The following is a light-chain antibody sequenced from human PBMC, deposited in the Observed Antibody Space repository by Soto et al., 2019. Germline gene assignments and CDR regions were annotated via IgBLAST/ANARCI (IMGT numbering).Light chain of an antibody. CDR2: RNS. CDR1: SSNIGSNY. Sequence: QSVLTQPPSASGTPGQRDTISCSGSSSNIGSNYVYWYQQLPGAAPKLLIYRNSQRPSGVPDRFSGSKSGTSASLAISGLRSEDEADYYCAAWDDSLSGGVVFGGGTKLTVL. V-gene: IGLV1-47*01. J-gene: IGLJ2*01. CDR3: AAWDDSLSGGVV.